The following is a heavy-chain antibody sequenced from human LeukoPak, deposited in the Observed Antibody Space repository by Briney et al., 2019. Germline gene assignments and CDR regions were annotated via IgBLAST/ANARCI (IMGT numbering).Heavy chain of an antibody. V-gene: IGHV3-7*01. J-gene: IGHJ6*02. D-gene: IGHD3-10*01. CDR2: IKNDGSNM. CDR3: ARVRGALGCGMDV. CDR1: GFTFSSSW. Sequence: GGSLRLSCAASGFTFSSSWMNWVRQAPGKGLEWVANIKNDGSNMYYVDSVKGRFTISRDNSKNSLYLQMNSLRAEDTAVYYCARVRGALGCGMDVWGQGTTVTVPS.